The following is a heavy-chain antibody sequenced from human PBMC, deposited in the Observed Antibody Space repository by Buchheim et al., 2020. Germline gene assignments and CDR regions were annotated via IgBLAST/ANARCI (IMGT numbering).Heavy chain of an antibody. J-gene: IGHJ4*02. Sequence: EVRLLESGGGLVQPGGSLRLTCAASGFTFTTYAMNWVRQAPGKGLEWVSGISGTGVSTYYADSVKGRFTISRDNSKNTLYLQMNSLGVEDTAVYYCTNALGQLSSDWGQGTL. V-gene: IGHV3-23*01. CDR2: ISGTGVST. CDR1: GFTFTTYA. CDR3: TNALGQLSSD. D-gene: IGHD3-10*01.